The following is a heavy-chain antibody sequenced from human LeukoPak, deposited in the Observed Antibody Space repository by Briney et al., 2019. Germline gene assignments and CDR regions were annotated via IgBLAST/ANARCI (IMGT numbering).Heavy chain of an antibody. CDR3: VKEAIDDISSGYFNWFDT. CDR1: GFSFSNYD. V-gene: IGHV3-23*01. J-gene: IGHJ5*02. Sequence: GGSLRLSCVASGFSFSNYDMCWVRQAPGKGLEWVSAIRGSGDRTNYARSVKGRFTISRDNSENTDYLQMNSLRGEDTAMYYCVKEAIDDISSGYFNWFDTWGQGTLVTVSS. D-gene: IGHD5-12*01. CDR2: IRGSGDRT.